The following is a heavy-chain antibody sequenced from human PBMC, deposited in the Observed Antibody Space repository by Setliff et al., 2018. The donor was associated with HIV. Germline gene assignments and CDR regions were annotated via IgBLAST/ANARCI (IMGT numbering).Heavy chain of an antibody. V-gene: IGHV1-3*01. D-gene: IGHD6-19*01. J-gene: IGHJ5*02. CDR2: INAGKGNT. CDR3: ARAPVSSGWYKGRFDP. Sequence: ASVKVSCKASGYTFTSYAMHWVRQAPGQRLEWMGWINAGKGNTKYSQKFQGRVTITRNTSISTAYMELRSLRSEDTAVYYCARAPVSSGWYKGRFDPWGQGTLVTVSS. CDR1: GYTFTSYA.